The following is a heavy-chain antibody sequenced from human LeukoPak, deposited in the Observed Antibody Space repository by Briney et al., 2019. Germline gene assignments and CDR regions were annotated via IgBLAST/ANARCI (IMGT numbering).Heavy chain of an antibody. D-gene: IGHD4-11*01. CDR3: ARGRRYSTSGNYYMDV. Sequence: PSETLSLTCAVYGGSFSGYYWSWNRQPPGKGLEWIGEINHSGSTNYNPSLKSRVTISVDTSKNQFSLKLSSVTAADTAVYYCARGRRYSTSGNYYMDVWGKGTAVTVSS. V-gene: IGHV4-34*01. J-gene: IGHJ6*03. CDR2: INHSGST. CDR1: GGSFSGYY.